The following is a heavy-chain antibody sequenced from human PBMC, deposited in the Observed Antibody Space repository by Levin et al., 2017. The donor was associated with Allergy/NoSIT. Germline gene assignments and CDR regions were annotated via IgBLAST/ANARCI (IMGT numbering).Heavy chain of an antibody. CDR2: IYLSGST. Sequence: PSETLSLTCAVSGGSISSGGYSWSWIRQPPGKGLEWIGNIYLSGSTYYNPSLKSRVTISVDRSKNQFSLNLSSVTAADTAVYYCARVAGYSYGYYFDYWGQGPLVTVSS. J-gene: IGHJ4*02. D-gene: IGHD5-18*01. CDR3: ARVAGYSYGYYFDY. CDR1: GGSISSGGYS. V-gene: IGHV4-30-2*01.